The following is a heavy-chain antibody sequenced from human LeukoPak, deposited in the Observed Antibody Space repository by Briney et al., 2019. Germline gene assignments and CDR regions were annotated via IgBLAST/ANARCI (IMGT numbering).Heavy chain of an antibody. V-gene: IGHV1-8*01. CDR2: MNPNSGNT. Sequence: ASVKVSXKASGYTFTSYDINWVRQATGQGLEWMGWMNPNSGNTGYAQKFQGRVTMTRNTSISTAYMELSSLRSEDTAVYYCARGSSGWSHYYYYYMDVWGKGTTVTVSS. CDR3: ARGSSGWSHYYYYYMDV. CDR1: GYTFTSYD. D-gene: IGHD6-19*01. J-gene: IGHJ6*03.